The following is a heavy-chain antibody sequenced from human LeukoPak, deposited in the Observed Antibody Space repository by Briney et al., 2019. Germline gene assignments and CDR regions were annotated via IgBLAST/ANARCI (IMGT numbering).Heavy chain of an antibody. CDR3: AKDGRVGDYDDRSGYPTWYFDY. D-gene: IGHD3-22*01. CDR2: ISGDGGRT. J-gene: IGHJ4*02. CDR1: GFTFDDYS. V-gene: IGHV3-43*02. Sequence: PGGSLRLSCAASGFTFDDYSIHWVRQAPGKGLEWVSLISGDGGRTYYADSVKGRFTISSDNSKNSLYLQMNSLTTEDTALYSCAKDGRVGDYDDRSGYPTWYFDYWGQRTLVTVSS.